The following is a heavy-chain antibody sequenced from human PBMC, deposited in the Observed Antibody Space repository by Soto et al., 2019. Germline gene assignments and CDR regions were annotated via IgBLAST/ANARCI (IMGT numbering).Heavy chain of an antibody. CDR2: ISNSGRT. Sequence: SETPSLTRTVSGGSAAGDEDYWSWIGQSAGKGLEGIGYISNSGRTGYNPSLKTRLSMSVDRSKNQFTLRLTSVTAADTEVYFYATESGSTYRYFDSRGQGTQVTVAS. J-gene: IGHJ4*02. V-gene: IGHV4-30-4*01. CDR1: GGSAAGDEDY. CDR3: ATESGSTYRYFDS. D-gene: IGHD1-26*01.